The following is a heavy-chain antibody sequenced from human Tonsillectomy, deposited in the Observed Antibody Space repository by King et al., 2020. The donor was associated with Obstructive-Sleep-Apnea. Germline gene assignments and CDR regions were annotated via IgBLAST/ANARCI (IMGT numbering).Heavy chain of an antibody. CDR1: GFSFSDAW. J-gene: IGHJ4*02. Sequence: VQLVESGGDLVKPGGSLRLSCAASGFSFSDAWLSWVRQAPGKGLEWVGRIKSKGEGGTVVYAASFKVRFTISRTASANLLYLQMNSLKTEDTAVYYCATRNPPYGDFPLDYWGPGTLVTVSS. CDR2: IKSKGEGGTV. CDR3: ATRNPPYGDFPLDY. D-gene: IGHD4-17*01. V-gene: IGHV3-15*01.